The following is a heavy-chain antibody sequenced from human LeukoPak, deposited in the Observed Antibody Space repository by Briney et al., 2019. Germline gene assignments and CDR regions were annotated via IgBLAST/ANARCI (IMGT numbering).Heavy chain of an antibody. D-gene: IGHD6-19*01. V-gene: IGHV3-23*01. J-gene: IGHJ5*02. CDR3: AKELFTGWHGWFDP. CDR2: ISVSGDST. Sequence: PGGSLRLSCAASGFIFSNYDMTWVRQAPGKGLEWVSGISVSGDSTLSADSVQGRFTISRDNSKNTVYLQMNSLRAEDTATYYCAKELFTGWHGWFDPWGQGTLVTVSS. CDR1: GFIFSNYD.